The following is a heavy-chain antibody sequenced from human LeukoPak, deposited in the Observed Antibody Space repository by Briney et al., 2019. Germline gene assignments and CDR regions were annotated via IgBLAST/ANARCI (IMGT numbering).Heavy chain of an antibody. CDR3: ARERRDGYKVYFDY. V-gene: IGHV4-38-2*02. Sequence: KSSETLSLTCTVSGYSISSGYYWGWIRQPPGKGLEWIGSIYYSGSTYYNPSLKSRVTISVDTSKNQFSLRLSSVTAADTAVYYCARERRDGYKVYFDYWGRGTLVTVSS. CDR1: GYSISSGYY. D-gene: IGHD5-24*01. CDR2: IYYSGST. J-gene: IGHJ4*02.